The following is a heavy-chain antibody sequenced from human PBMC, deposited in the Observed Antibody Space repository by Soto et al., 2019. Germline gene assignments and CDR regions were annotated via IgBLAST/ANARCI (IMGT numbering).Heavy chain of an antibody. CDR3: AKHSTLGIRAGDFDI. CDR1: GFTCDDYA. D-gene: IGHD4-17*01. CDR2: ISWNSGSI. Sequence: EVQLVESGGGLVQHGMSLRLSCAASGFTCDDYAMHWLRQAPGKGLEWVSGISWNSGSIGYADSVKGRFTISRDNAKNSLYLQMNSLRSEDTALYSCAKHSTLGIRAGDFDICGQGTMVTFSS. J-gene: IGHJ3*02. V-gene: IGHV3-9*01.